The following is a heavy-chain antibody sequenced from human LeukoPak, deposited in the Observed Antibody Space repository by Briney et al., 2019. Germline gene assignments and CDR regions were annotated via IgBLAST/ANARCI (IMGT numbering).Heavy chain of an antibody. CDR1: GFTFTDNY. J-gene: IGHJ4*02. Sequence: GGSLRLSCATSGFTFTDNYMSWIRQAPGKGLEWVAVIWHDGSNKYHADSVKGRFTISRDNSKNTLYLQMNSLRAEDTAVYYCAKEGFYGGPAYFDSWGQGTLVTVSS. V-gene: IGHV3-33*06. CDR2: IWHDGSNK. D-gene: IGHD4-23*01. CDR3: AKEGFYGGPAYFDS.